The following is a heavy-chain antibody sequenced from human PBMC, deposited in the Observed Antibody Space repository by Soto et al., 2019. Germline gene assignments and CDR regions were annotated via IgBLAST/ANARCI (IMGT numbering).Heavy chain of an antibody. CDR2: ISAYNGNT. Sequence: GASVKVSCKASGYTFTSYGISWVRQAPGQGLEWMGWISAYNGNTNYAQKLQGRVTMTTDTSTSTAYMELSRLRSDDTAVYYCARALAYSSSSAYYYYLDVWGKGTTVTVSS. CDR3: ARALAYSSSSAYYYYLDV. D-gene: IGHD6-6*01. CDR1: GYTFTSYG. V-gene: IGHV1-18*01. J-gene: IGHJ6*03.